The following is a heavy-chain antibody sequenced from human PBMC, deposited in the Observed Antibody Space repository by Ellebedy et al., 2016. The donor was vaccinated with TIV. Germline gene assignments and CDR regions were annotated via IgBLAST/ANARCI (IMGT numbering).Heavy chain of an antibody. CDR2: IYPGDSDT. CDR1: GYSFTSYW. CDR3: ASAISGGYEVFDY. Sequence: KVSXKGSGYSFTSYWIGWVRQMPGKGLEWMGIIYPGDSDTRYSPSFQGQVTISADKSISTAYLQWSSLKASDTAMYYCASAISGGYEVFDYWGQGTLVTVSS. V-gene: IGHV5-51*01. J-gene: IGHJ4*02. D-gene: IGHD5-12*01.